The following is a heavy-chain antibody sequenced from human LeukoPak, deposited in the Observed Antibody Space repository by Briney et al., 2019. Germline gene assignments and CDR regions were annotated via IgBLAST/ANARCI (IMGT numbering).Heavy chain of an antibody. D-gene: IGHD6-19*01. CDR2: ISNDGSSK. CDR3: AKDGISGWTYYYYGMDV. J-gene: IGHJ6*02. Sequence: PGGSLRLSCAASGFTFSSYAMHWVRQAPGKGLEWVATISNDGSSKYYADSVKGRFTISRDTSENTLYLQMDSLRAEDTAIYYCAKDGISGWTYYYYGMDVCGHGTTVTVSS. CDR1: GFTFSSYA. V-gene: IGHV3-30*04.